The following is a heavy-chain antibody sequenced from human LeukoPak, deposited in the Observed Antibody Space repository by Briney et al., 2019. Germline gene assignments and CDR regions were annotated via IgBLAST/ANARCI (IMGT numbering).Heavy chain of an antibody. CDR2: INPNSGGT. J-gene: IGHJ5*02. CDR3: ARDLGEQGWFDP. CDR1: GYTFTGYY. Sequence: ASVTVSCKASGYTFTGYYMHWVRQAPGQGLEWMGWINPNSGGTNYAQTFQGRVTMTRDTSISTAYMELSRLRSDDTAVYYCARDLGEQGWFDPWGQGTLVTVSS. D-gene: IGHD3-16*01. V-gene: IGHV1-2*02.